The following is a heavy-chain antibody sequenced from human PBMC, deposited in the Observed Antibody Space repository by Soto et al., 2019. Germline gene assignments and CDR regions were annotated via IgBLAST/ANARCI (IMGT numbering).Heavy chain of an antibody. CDR2: IYPGDSDA. CDR3: ARSDVIATRQGYYYGLDV. V-gene: IGHV5-51*01. D-gene: IGHD6-6*01. CDR1: GYTFTTYW. J-gene: IGHJ6*02. Sequence: GESLRISCQGSGYTFTTYWIAWVRHIPAKGLEYMGIIYPGDSDARYSPSFQGQVTISDDKSISTAYLQWSSLKASDTAMYYCARSDVIATRQGYYYGLDVWGQGTTVTVSS.